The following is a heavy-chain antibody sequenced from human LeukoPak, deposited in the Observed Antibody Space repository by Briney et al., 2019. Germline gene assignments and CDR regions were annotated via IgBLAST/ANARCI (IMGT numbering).Heavy chain of an antibody. D-gene: IGHD3-10*01. CDR1: VILFSSYA. CDR3: AKAGVVATMIRGVIVGFFDY. J-gene: IGHJ4*02. CDR2: ISVSGGNT. Sequence: GGSLRLSGAASVILFSSYAMSWVRQAPGKGREWVSGISVSGGNTYHADSVKGRFTISRDNSKHTLYLQMDSLRAEDTAVYYCAKAGVVATMIRGVIVGFFDYWGQGTLVTVSS. V-gene: IGHV3-23*01.